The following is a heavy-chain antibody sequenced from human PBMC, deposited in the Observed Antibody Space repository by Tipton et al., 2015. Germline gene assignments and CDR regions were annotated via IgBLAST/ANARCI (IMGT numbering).Heavy chain of an antibody. D-gene: IGHD3-10*01. CDR1: GESFSKYY. CDR3: ARGRGWRVFDY. V-gene: IGHV4-34*01. CDR2: INDSGKS. J-gene: IGHJ4*02. Sequence: LRLSCAVPGESFSKYYWSWIRQSPGKGLEWIGEINDSGKSNYNPSLKSRVTISVDTSKSQFFLKLTSVIAADTAVYFCARGRGWRVFDYWGQGTLVTVSS.